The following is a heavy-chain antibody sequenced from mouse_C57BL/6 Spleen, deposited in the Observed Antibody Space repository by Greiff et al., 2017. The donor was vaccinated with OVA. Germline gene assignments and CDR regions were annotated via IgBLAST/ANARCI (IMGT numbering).Heavy chain of an antibody. D-gene: IGHD1-1*01. CDR1: GYSFTGYY. CDR3: ARNSGSSAFDY. V-gene: IGHV1-42*01. Sequence: VHVKQSGPELVKPGASVKISCKASGYSFTGYYMNWVKQSPEKSLEWIGQIYPSNGGTTYNQKFKAKATLTVDKSSSTAYMQLKSLTSEEYAVYYCARNSGSSAFDYWGQGTSLTVSS. CDR2: IYPSNGGT. J-gene: IGHJ2*02.